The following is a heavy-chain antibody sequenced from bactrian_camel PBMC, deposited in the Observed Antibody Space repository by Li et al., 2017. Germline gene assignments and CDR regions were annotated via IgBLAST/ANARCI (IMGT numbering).Heavy chain of an antibody. D-gene: IGHD5*01. CDR2: IYTGGGIT. CDR3: VADVGCTGWDRGY. Sequence: HVQLVESGGGSVQAGGSLRLSCPFSGQQQGTYYMAWFRQVPGKYRERVASIYTGGGITYYADSVKGRFSVPEDNAKNTLTLQMNSLVPEDTGIYYCVADVGCTGWDRGYWGQGTQVTVS. J-gene: IGHJ6*01. CDR1: GQQQGTYY. V-gene: IGHV3S54*01.